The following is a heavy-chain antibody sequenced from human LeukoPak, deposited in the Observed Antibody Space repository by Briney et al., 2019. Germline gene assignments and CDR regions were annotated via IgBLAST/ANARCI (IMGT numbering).Heavy chain of an antibody. CDR1: GASISHYY. V-gene: IGHV4-59*08. J-gene: IGHJ4*02. Sequence: SETLSLTCIVSGASISHYYWSWIRQPPGKGLEWIGYIYYSGSTNYNPSLKSRVTISVDTSKNQVSLYLTSVTAADTAMYFCARSFSEKFYFESWGQGTLVTVSS. CDR3: ARSFSEKFYFES. CDR2: IYYSGST. D-gene: IGHD1-26*01.